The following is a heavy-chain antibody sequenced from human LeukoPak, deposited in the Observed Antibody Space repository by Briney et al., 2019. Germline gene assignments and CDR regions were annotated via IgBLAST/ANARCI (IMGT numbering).Heavy chain of an antibody. CDR3: ARVPRRQLVLLAAFGI. Sequence: SETLSLTCTVSGGSISSSSYYWGWIRQPPGKGLEWIGSIYYSGTTYYNPSLKSRVTISVDTSKNQFSLKLSSVTAADTAVYYCARVPRRQLVLLAAFGIWGQGTMVTVSS. V-gene: IGHV4-39*07. CDR1: GGSISSSSYY. J-gene: IGHJ3*02. CDR2: IYYSGTT. D-gene: IGHD6-13*01.